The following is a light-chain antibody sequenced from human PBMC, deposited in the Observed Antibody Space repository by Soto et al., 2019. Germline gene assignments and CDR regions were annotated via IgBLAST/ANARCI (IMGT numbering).Light chain of an antibody. J-gene: IGKJ3*01. CDR2: AAS. CDR3: QQLNT. CDR1: QGISSY. V-gene: IGKV1-9*01. Sequence: DIQLTQSPSFLSASVGDRVTITCRASQGISSYLAWYQQKPGKAPKLLIYAASTLQSGVPSRFSGSGSGTELTLTISSLQPEDFATYYCQQLNTFGPGTKVDIK.